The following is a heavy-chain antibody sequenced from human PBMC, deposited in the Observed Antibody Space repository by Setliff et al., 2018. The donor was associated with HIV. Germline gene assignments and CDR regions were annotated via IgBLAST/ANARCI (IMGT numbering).Heavy chain of an antibody. CDR3: TRRRGPMVRGVDPTPSYYFDY. CDR2: IHPTGHI. CDR1: GGPSSGY. J-gene: IGHJ4*02. Sequence: LSLTCAFYGGPSSGYWSWVRQTPGKGLEWIGEIHPTGHINYNPSYKSRVTVSLDTSKIQFSLKLNSVTAADTAVYYCTRRRGPMVRGVDPTPSYYFDYWGQGTLVTVSS. V-gene: IGHV4-34*01. D-gene: IGHD3-10*01.